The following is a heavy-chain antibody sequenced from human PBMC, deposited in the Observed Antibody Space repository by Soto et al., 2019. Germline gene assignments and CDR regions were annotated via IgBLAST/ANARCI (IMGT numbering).Heavy chain of an antibody. V-gene: IGHV3-33*01. D-gene: IGHD5-12*01. CDR3: ARVASDIVATNGGMDV. CDR1: GFTFSSYG. Sequence: QVQLVESGGGVVQPGRSLRLSCAASGFTFSSYGMHWVRQAPGKGLEWVAVIWYDGSNKYYADSVKGRFTISRDNSKNTLYLQMNSLRAEDTAVYYCARVASDIVATNGGMDVWGQGTTVTVSS. J-gene: IGHJ6*02. CDR2: IWYDGSNK.